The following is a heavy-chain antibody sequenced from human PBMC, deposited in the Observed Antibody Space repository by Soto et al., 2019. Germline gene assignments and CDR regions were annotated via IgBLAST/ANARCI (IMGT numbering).Heavy chain of an antibody. CDR1: GYSFTSNW. CDR3: ARRNGQLVWSWFDP. V-gene: IGHV5-51*01. Sequence: GESLKISCKGSGYSFTSNWIGWVRQMPGKGLEWMGIIYPGDSDTRYSPSFQGQVTISVDKSISTAYLQWSSLKASDTAMYYFARRNGQLVWSWFDPWGQGTLVTVSS. D-gene: IGHD6-6*01. CDR2: IYPGDSDT. J-gene: IGHJ5*02.